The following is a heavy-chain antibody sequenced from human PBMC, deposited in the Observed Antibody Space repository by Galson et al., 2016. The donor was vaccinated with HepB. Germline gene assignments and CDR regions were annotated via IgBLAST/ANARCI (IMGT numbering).Heavy chain of an antibody. D-gene: IGHD4/OR15-4a*01. CDR1: GFTFANYA. CDR3: VRGQLVRYFDF. V-gene: IGHV3-33*01. CDR2: ISSHGDDQ. Sequence: SLRLSCATSGFTFANYAIHWVRQVPGKGLEWVAFISSHGDDQEYADSVKGRFTISRDNATSTVSLQMNSLRADDTAVYYCVRGQLVRYFDFWGQGALVTVSS. J-gene: IGHJ4*02.